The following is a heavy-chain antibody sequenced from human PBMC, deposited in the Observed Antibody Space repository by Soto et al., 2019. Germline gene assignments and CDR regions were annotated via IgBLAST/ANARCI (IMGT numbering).Heavy chain of an antibody. J-gene: IGHJ4*02. D-gene: IGHD4-17*01. CDR1: GFSLSSYGMG. CDR3: AHAGDYDLLTFDH. Sequence: QITLKESGPTLVRPAQTLTLTCGFSGFSLSSYGMGVAWIRQPPGKALEWLALIYWDDDKRYSPSLKDRLAISKDISSNQVVLTITNMDPGDTATYFCAHAGDYDLLTFDHWGPGTLVTVSS. V-gene: IGHV2-5*02. CDR2: IYWDDDK.